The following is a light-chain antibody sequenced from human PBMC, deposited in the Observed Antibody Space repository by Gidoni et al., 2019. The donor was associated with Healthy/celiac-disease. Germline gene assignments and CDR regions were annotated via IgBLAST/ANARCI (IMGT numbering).Light chain of an antibody. Sequence: EIVLTQSPATLSLSPGERATLSCRASQSVSSYLAWYQQKPGQAPRLLIYEASNRATGIPARLRGSGSGKEFNLNISSLEPEDFAGYYWQQRSNWPPWTFGQGTKVEIK. CDR2: EAS. CDR1: QSVSSY. J-gene: IGKJ1*01. V-gene: IGKV3-11*01. CDR3: QQRSNWPPWT.